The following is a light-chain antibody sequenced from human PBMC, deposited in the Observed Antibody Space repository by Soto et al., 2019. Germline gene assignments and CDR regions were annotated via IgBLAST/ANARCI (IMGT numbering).Light chain of an antibody. J-gene: IGKJ1*01. CDR2: DAS. V-gene: IGKV1-5*01. CDR3: QRYSSNSPT. CDR1: QNVDHW. Sequence: DIQMPQSPSTLSASVGDRVTITCRASQNVDHWVAWYQQNPGKAPKFLSYDASILQSGVPSRCSGSGSGTEVTLSISGLQPDDCATYFCQRYSSNSPTFGQGT.